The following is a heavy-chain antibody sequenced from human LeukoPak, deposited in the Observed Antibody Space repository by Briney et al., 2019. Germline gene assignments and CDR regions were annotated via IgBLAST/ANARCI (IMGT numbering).Heavy chain of an antibody. J-gene: IGHJ6*03. V-gene: IGHV1-8*01. CDR2: MNPNSGNT. D-gene: IGHD5-12*01. CDR1: GYTFTSYD. CDR3: ARGEGGYSGYDQHYYYYMDV. Sequence: ASVKVSCKASGYTFTSYDINWVRQATGQGLEWMGWMNPNSGNTGYAQKLQGRVTMTTDTSTSTAYMELRSLRSDDTAVYYCARGEGGYSGYDQHYYYYMDVWGKGTTVTVSS.